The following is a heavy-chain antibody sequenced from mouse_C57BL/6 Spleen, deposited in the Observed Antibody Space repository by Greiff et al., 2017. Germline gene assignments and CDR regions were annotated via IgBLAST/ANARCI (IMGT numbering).Heavy chain of an antibody. CDR3: ARPYYGYDGGTWFAY. V-gene: IGHV1-26*01. CDR2: INPNNGGT. D-gene: IGHD2-9*01. CDR1: GYTFTDYY. J-gene: IGHJ3*01. Sequence: EVQLQQSGPELVKPGASVKISCKASGYTFTDYYMNWVKQSHGKSLEWIGDINPNNGGTSYNQKFKGKATLTVDKSSSTAYMELRSLTSEDSAVYYCARPYYGYDGGTWFAYWGQGTLVTVSA.